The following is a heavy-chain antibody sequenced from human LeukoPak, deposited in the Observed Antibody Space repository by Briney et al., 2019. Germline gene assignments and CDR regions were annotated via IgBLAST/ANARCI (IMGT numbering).Heavy chain of an antibody. V-gene: IGHV1-69*05. J-gene: IGHJ4*02. CDR3: ARDVRYYGSGSYDDY. Sequence: SVKVSCKASGGTFSSYAISWVRQAPGQGLEWMGRIIPIFGTANYAQKFQGRVTITTDESTSTAYMELSSLRSEDTAVYYCARDVRYYGSGSYDDYWAREPWSPSPQ. CDR1: GGTFSSYA. CDR2: IIPIFGTA. D-gene: IGHD3-10*01.